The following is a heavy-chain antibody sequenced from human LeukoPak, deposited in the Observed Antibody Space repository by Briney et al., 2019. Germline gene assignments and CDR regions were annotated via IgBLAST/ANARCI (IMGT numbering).Heavy chain of an antibody. Sequence: GRSLRLSCAASGFTFSSYGMHWVRQAPGKWLEWVAVIWYDGSNKYYADSVKGRFTISRDNSKNTLYLKVNSLRAEDTSVYYCARNYYYDSTRLYYFDYWGQGTLVTVSS. CDR3: ARNYYYDSTRLYYFDY. CDR2: IWYDGSNK. J-gene: IGHJ4*02. CDR1: GFTFSSYG. V-gene: IGHV3-33*01. D-gene: IGHD3-22*01.